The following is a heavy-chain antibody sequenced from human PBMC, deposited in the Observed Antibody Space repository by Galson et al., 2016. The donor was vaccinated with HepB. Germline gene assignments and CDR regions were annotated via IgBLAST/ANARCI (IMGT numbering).Heavy chain of an antibody. CDR3: TRVDNGFDWLSYYFDY. D-gene: IGHD3-9*01. Sequence: SLRLSCAASGFTFGDYAMSWVRQAPGKGLDWVGFIRSQPYGRTTEYAASVKGRFTISRDDSKSIAYLQMNSLKAEDTAVYYCTRVDNGFDWLSYYFDYWGQGTLVTVSS. V-gene: IGHV3-49*04. J-gene: IGHJ4*02. CDR2: IRSQPYGRTT. CDR1: GFTFGDYA.